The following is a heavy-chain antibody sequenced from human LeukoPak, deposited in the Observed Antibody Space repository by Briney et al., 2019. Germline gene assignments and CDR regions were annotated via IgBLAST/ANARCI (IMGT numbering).Heavy chain of an antibody. CDR1: GFTFSSYA. CDR3: ARDLGPVPAATLGMDV. Sequence: PGWSLRLSCAASGFTFSSYAMHWVRQAPGKGLEWVAVISYDGSNKYYADSVKGRFTISRDNSKNTLYLQMNSLRAEDTAVYYCARDLGPVPAATLGMDVWGQGTTVTVSS. V-gene: IGHV3-30-3*01. D-gene: IGHD2-2*01. J-gene: IGHJ6*02. CDR2: ISYDGSNK.